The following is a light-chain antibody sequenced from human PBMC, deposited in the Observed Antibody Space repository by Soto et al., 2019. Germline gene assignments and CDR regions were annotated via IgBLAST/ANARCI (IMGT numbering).Light chain of an antibody. CDR3: FSYTSSGTYV. V-gene: IGLV2-14*01. Sequence: LTQPASVSGSPGQSITISCTGTSSDVGNYKYVSWYQQHPGKAPKLMIYEVSNRPSGVSNRFSGSKSGNTASLTISGLQAEDETDYYCFSYTSSGTYVFGTRTKVTVL. CDR1: SSDVGNYKY. CDR2: EVS. J-gene: IGLJ1*01.